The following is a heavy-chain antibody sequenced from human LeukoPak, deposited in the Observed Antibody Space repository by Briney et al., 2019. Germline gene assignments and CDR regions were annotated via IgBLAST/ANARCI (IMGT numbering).Heavy chain of an antibody. V-gene: IGHV1-2*02. Sequence: GASVKVSCKASGYTFTGYYMHWVRQAPGQGLEWMGWINPNSGGTKYAQKFQGRVTMTRDTSINTGYMEVSRLRSDDTAIYYCARMGSRGGGPDYYFDYWGQGTLVTVSS. CDR2: INPNSGGT. CDR3: ARMGSRGGGPDYYFDY. D-gene: IGHD6-25*01. CDR1: GYTFTGYY. J-gene: IGHJ4*02.